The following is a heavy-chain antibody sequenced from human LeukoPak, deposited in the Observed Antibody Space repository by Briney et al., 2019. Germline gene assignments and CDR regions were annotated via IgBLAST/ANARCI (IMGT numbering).Heavy chain of an antibody. CDR1: GGSISCYY. Sequence: TSETLSLSCTACGGSISCYYWSWLRQPPGQLQDWIGYIYYSGSTNYNPSLKSRVTISVDTSKNQFSLKLSSVTAADTAVYYCARSCGGDCYTDYWGQGTLVTVSS. CDR2: IYYSGST. J-gene: IGHJ4*02. D-gene: IGHD2-21*02. CDR3: ARSCGGDCYTDY. V-gene: IGHV4-59*01.